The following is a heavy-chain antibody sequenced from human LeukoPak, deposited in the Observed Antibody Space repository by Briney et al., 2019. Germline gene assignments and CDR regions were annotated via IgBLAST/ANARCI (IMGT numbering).Heavy chain of an antibody. D-gene: IGHD3-22*01. Sequence: GGSLRLSCAASGFTFSSYAMSWVRQAPGKGLEWVSAISGSGGSTYYADPVKGRFTISRDNSKNTLYLQMNSLRAEDTAVYYCAKSNNYYDSSGPYAFDIWGQRTMVTVSS. CDR2: ISGSGGST. V-gene: IGHV3-23*01. J-gene: IGHJ3*02. CDR1: GFTFSSYA. CDR3: AKSNNYYDSSGPYAFDI.